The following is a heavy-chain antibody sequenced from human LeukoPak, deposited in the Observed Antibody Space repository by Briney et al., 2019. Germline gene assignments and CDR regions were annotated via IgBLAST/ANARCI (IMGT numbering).Heavy chain of an antibody. V-gene: IGHV3-23*01. J-gene: IGHJ4*02. CDR3: AKEPQGGNYDSWSGYYLDY. Sequence: PGESLRLSRAASGFTFSSYAMSWVRQAQGKGLEWVSGISGSGGRTYYADSVKGRFTISRDNSKNTLYLQMNSLRAEDTAVYYCAKEPQGGNYDSWSGYYLDYWGQGTLVTVSS. D-gene: IGHD3-3*01. CDR1: GFTFSSYA. CDR2: ISGSGGRT.